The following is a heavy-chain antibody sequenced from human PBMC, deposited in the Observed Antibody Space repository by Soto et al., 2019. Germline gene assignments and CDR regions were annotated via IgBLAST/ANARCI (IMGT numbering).Heavy chain of an antibody. CDR1: GDSISRDGSS. CDR3: AREMSYYFDS. J-gene: IGHJ4*01. Sequence: QVQLQESGSGLVKPSQTLVLTCTVSGDSISRDGSSWSWLRQPPGKGLEWIGYIYHSGATYYNPSLKSRVTTSVDTSKNQFSMSLASVTASDTAVYYCAREMSYYFDSWGHGTLVTVSS. V-gene: IGHV4-30-2*01. CDR2: IYHSGAT.